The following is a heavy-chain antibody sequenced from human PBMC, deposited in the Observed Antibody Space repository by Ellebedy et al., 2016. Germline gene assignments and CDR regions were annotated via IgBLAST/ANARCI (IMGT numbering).Heavy chain of an antibody. CDR2: INTNTGNP. Sequence: ASVKVSCKASGYTFTSYAMNWVRQAPGQGLEWMGWINTNTGNPTYAQGFTGRFVFSLDTSVSTAYLQISSLKAEDTAVYYCARDGPYDFWSGYYRGYYYYGMDVWGKGTTVTVSS. D-gene: IGHD3-3*01. J-gene: IGHJ6*04. V-gene: IGHV7-4-1*02. CDR1: GYTFTSYA. CDR3: ARDGPYDFWSGYYRGYYYYGMDV.